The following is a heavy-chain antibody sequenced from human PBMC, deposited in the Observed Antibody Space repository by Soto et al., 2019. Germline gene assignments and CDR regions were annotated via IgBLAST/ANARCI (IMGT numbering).Heavy chain of an antibody. CDR3: ARDTRWLGNYYGMDV. D-gene: IGHD6-19*01. J-gene: IGHJ6*02. Sequence: QVQLVQSGAEVKKPGSSVKVSCKASGGTFSSYAISWVRQAPGQGLEWMGGIIPIVGTANYAQKFQGRVTITADKSTSTAYMKLSSLRSEDTAVYYCARDTRWLGNYYGMDVCGQGTTVTVSS. CDR1: GGTFSSYA. V-gene: IGHV1-69*06. CDR2: IIPIVGTA.